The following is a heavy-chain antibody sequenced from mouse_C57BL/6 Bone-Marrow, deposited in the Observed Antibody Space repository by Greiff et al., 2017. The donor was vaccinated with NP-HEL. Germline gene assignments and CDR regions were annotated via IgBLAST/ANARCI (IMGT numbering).Heavy chain of an antibody. CDR3: ARQGRGTTTVVALYYYAMGY. Sequence: EVMLVESGGGLVQPGGSLKLSCAASGFTFSDYYMYWVRQTPEKRLEWVAYISNGGGSTYYPDTLKGRFTISRDNAKNTLYLQMSRLKSEDTAMYYCARQGRGTTTVVALYYYAMGYWGQGTSVTVSS. CDR1: GFTFSDYY. J-gene: IGHJ4*01. CDR2: ISNGGGST. V-gene: IGHV5-12*01. D-gene: IGHD1-1*01.